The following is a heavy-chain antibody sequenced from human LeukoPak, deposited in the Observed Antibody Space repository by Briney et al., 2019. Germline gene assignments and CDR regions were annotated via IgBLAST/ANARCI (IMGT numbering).Heavy chain of an antibody. V-gene: IGHV1-8*01. Sequence: ASVKVSCKASGYTFTSYDINWVRQATGQGLKWMGWMNPNSGNTGYAQKFQGRVTMTRNTSISTAYMELSSLRSEDTAVYYCSRGYCGGDCYPLYYYYYMDVWGKGTTVTVSS. CDR2: MNPNSGNT. CDR3: SRGYCGGDCYPLYYYYYMDV. J-gene: IGHJ6*03. CDR1: GYTFTSYD. D-gene: IGHD2-21*02.